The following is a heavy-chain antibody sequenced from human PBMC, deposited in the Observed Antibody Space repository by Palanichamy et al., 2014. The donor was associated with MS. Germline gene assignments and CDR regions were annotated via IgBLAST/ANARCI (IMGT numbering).Heavy chain of an antibody. CDR2: ISYDSGSV. CDR1: GFXFGDYV. J-gene: IGHJ6*02. D-gene: IGHD2-15*01. V-gene: IGHV3-9*01. CDR3: AKDKGTGRDHPHYNGMDV. Sequence: GGLVQPGRSLRLSCAASGFXFGDYVMHWVRQAPGKGLERVSGISYDSGSVGYADSVKGRFTVSRDNAKNFLYLQMNGLRAEDTALYYCAKDKGTGRDHPHYNGMDVWGQGTTVTVSS.